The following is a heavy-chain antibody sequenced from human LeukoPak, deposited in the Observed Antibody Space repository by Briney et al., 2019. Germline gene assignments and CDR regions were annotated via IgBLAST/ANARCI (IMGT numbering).Heavy chain of an antibody. J-gene: IGHJ4*02. CDR3: ARNPGVGSSWYRLHY. CDR1: EFTFSSFG. CDR2: IRFDGSNK. V-gene: IGHV3-30*02. D-gene: IGHD6-13*01. Sequence: QTGGSLRLSCVASEFTFSSFGMHWVRQAPGKGLEWVAFIRFDGSNKYYADSVKGRFSISRDNSKNTLYLQMNSLRAEDTAVYYCARNPGVGSSWYRLHYWGQGTLVTVSS.